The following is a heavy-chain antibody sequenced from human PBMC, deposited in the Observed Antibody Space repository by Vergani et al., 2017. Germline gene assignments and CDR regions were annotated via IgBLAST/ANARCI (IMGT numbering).Heavy chain of an antibody. Sequence: VHLQESGPGLVKPSETLSLTCSVSNYSIGRDYFWGWIRQPPGKGLEWIGSIYHSGSTYYNPSLKSRVTISVDTSKNQFSLKLSSVTAADTAVYYCARLEFYYYYGMDVWGQGTTVTVSS. J-gene: IGHJ6*02. CDR2: IYHSGST. V-gene: IGHV4-38-2*02. CDR1: NYSIGRDYF. CDR3: ARLEFYYYYGMDV.